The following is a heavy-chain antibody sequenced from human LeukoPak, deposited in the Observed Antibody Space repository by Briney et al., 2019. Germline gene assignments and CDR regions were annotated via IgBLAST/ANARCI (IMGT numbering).Heavy chain of an antibody. V-gene: IGHV4-39*01. CDR1: GGSISSSSYY. D-gene: IGHD1-7*01. J-gene: IGHJ3*02. Sequence: SETLSLTCTVSGGSISSSSYYWGWVRQPPGKGLEWIGSIYYSGSTYYNPSLKSRVTISVDTSKNQFSLKLSSVTAADTAVYYCAIKLHKSAFDIWGQGTMVTVSS. CDR2: IYYSGST. CDR3: AIKLHKSAFDI.